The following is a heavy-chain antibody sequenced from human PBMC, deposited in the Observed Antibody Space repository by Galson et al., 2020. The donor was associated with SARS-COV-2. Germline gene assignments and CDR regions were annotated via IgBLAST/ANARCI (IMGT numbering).Heavy chain of an antibody. D-gene: IGHD3-22*01. J-gene: IGHJ3*02. Sequence: ASVKVSCKASGYTFTSYYMHCVRQAPGQGLAWMGIINPSGGSTSYAQKFQGRVTMTRDTSTSTVYMELSSLRSEDTAVYYCARDREPDYYDTYAFDIWGQGTMVTVSS. V-gene: IGHV1-46*01. CDR3: ARDREPDYYDTYAFDI. CDR1: GYTFTSYY. CDR2: INPSGGST.